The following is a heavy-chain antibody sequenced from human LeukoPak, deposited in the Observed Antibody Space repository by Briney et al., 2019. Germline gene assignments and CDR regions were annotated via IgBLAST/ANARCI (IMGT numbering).Heavy chain of an antibody. D-gene: IGHD6-13*01. V-gene: IGHV1-3*01. CDR2: IDAANGNT. CDR3: ARVLTNSSSWFPSSRGYFDY. Sequence: ASVKVSCKASGYTFTNHAMHWVRQAPGQGLEWMGWIDAANGNTKYSQKFQGRVTITRDTSTSTAYMELSSLRSEDTAVYYCARVLTNSSSWFPSSRGYFDYWGQGTLVTVSS. J-gene: IGHJ4*02. CDR1: GYTFTNHA.